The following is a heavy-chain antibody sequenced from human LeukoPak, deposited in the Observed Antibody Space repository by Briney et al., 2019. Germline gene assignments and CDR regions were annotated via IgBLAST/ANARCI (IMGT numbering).Heavy chain of an antibody. CDR3: ARDFGGTDYFDY. J-gene: IGHJ4*02. V-gene: IGHV4-39*07. CDR1: SGSISSRSYY. Sequence: SETLSLTCTVSSGSISSRSYYWGWIRQPPGKGLEWIGSIYYSGSTYYNPSLKSRVTISVDTSKNQFSLKLSSVTAADTAVYYCARDFGGTDYFDYWGQGTLVTVSS. D-gene: IGHD3-10*01. CDR2: IYYSGST.